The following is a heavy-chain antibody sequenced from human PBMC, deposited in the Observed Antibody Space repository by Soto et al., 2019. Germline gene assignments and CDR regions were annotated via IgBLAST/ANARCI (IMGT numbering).Heavy chain of an antibody. CDR1: GYIFTGYH. CDR2: INPNSGDT. CDR3: ARDARGTRGFDEMDI. J-gene: IGHJ6*02. V-gene: IGHV1-2*06. D-gene: IGHD3-9*01. Sequence: RASVKVSCKASGYIFTGYHIHWVRQAPGRGLEWMGRINPNSGDTEYAQNFQGRVTMTRDTSFNLVYMEMSGLMSDDTAVYYCARDARGTRGFDEMDIWGQGTTVTVSS.